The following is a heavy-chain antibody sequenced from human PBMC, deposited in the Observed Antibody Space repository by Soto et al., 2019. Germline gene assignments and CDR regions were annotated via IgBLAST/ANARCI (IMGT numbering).Heavy chain of an antibody. D-gene: IGHD3-10*01. CDR2: ILGSGGST. J-gene: IGHJ3*02. CDR1: GFTFSSYA. Sequence: EVQLLESGGGLVQPGGSLRLSCAASGFTFSSYAMSWVRQAPGKGLEWVSGILGSGGSTYYADSVEGRFTISRDNSKRTLDLQMNSLRAEYTAVYYCAKDVYGSVAYNSFDIWGQGTMVTVSS. V-gene: IGHV3-23*01. CDR3: AKDVYGSVAYNSFDI.